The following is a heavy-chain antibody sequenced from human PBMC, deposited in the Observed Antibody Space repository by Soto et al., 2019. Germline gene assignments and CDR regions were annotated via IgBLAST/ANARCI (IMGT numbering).Heavy chain of an antibody. V-gene: IGHV4-59*01. D-gene: IGHD6-19*01. CDR3: ARRSRSSSGWYFLDY. CDR2: SYYNGVT. Sequence: SETLSLHCAVSGGSISSDSWSWIRQSPGKALEWIGYSYYNGVTKYNPSLKSRVTISVDTSQNQFSLKLTSVTATDTAVYYCARRSRSSSGWYFLDYWGQGTLVTVSS. J-gene: IGHJ4*02. CDR1: GGSISSDS.